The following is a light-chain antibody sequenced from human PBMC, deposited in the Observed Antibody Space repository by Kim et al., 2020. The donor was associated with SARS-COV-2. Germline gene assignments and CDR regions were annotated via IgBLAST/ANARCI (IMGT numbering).Light chain of an antibody. J-gene: IGLJ2*01. CDR2: DVN. Sequence: GQSLTISCTGTTGDGGSYNYVSWYQQHPGKAPKLMIYDVNKRPSGVSYRFSGSKSASTASLTISGLQAEDEADYYCSSYASSGILVFGGGTQLTVL. CDR1: TGDGGSYNY. V-gene: IGLV2-14*03. CDR3: SSYASSGILV.